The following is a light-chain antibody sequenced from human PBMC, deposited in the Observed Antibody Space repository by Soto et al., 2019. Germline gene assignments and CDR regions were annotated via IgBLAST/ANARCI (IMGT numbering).Light chain of an antibody. CDR1: SSDVGDYNY. CDR3: SSFAGGGNPVL. CDR2: EAT. Sequence: QSALTKPPSASAHLGQSVTIFCTGTSSDVGDYNYVPWHQQHPSKAPKDMIYEATKRPPGVPDRFSSSKSGNTASLTVSGLQAEDEADYYCSSFAGGGNPVLLGGGTKLTVL. V-gene: IGLV2-8*01. J-gene: IGLJ2*01.